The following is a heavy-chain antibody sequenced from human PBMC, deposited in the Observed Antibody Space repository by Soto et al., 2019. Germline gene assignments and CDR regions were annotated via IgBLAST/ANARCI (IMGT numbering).Heavy chain of an antibody. Sequence: VQLVESGGDLVKPGGSLRLSCAASGFNFPGYSMNWVRQAPGKGLEWVASISSGSHFIYYADSVRGRFTISRDNARDSLLLQMNSLRAGDTGVYFCARDQSQGQMLLPYFDYWGQGTLVTVSS. V-gene: IGHV3-21*04. CDR1: GFNFPGYS. CDR3: ARDQSQGQMLLPYFDY. D-gene: IGHD3-10*02. J-gene: IGHJ4*02. CDR2: ISSGSHFI.